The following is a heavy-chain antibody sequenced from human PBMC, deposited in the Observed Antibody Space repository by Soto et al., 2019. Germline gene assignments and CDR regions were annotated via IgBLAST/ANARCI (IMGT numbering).Heavy chain of an antibody. J-gene: IGHJ6*02. CDR1: GFTFSSYG. V-gene: IGHV3-30*18. D-gene: IGHD2-2*01. CDR2: ISYDGSNK. CDR3: AKGQHCSSTSCYFYYYGMDV. Sequence: QVQLVESGGGVVQPGRSLRLSCAASGFTFSSYGMHWVRQAPGKGLEWVAVISYDGSNKYYADSVKGRLTISRDNSKNTVYLQINSLRGEDTAVYYCAKGQHCSSTSCYFYYYGMDVWGQGTTVAVSS.